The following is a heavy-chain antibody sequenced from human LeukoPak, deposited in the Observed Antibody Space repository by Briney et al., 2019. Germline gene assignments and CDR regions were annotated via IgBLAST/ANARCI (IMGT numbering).Heavy chain of an antibody. Sequence: AGGSLRLSCAASGFTFRNHGMHWVRQAPGKGLEWVAVIWYDGSIKYFADSVQGRFTISRDNSKNTLYLPMNSLRAEDTAVYYCARALKRKIGYCSSTSCYGGGYYFDYWGQGTLVTVSS. CDR2: IWYDGSIK. CDR1: GFTFRNHG. J-gene: IGHJ4*02. D-gene: IGHD2-2*01. CDR3: ARALKRKIGYCSSTSCYGGGYYFDY. V-gene: IGHV3-33*01.